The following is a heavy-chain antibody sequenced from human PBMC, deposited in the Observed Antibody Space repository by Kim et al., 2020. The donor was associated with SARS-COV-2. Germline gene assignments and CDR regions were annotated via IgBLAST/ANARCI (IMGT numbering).Heavy chain of an antibody. Sequence: GGSLRLSCAASGFTFSSYGMHWVRQAPGKGLEWVAVIWYDGSNKYYADSVKGRFTISRDNSKNTLYLQMNSLRAEDTAVYYCARDPASKYHLLFVAPYYYMDVWGKGTTVTVSS. V-gene: IGHV3-33*01. CDR1: GFTFSSYG. CDR3: ARDPASKYHLLFVAPYYYMDV. CDR2: IWYDGSNK. D-gene: IGHD2-2*01. J-gene: IGHJ6*03.